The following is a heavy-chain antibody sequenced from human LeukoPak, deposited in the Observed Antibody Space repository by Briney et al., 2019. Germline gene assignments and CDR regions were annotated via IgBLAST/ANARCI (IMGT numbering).Heavy chain of an antibody. CDR1: GGTFSSYG. D-gene: IGHD2-2*01. CDR3: ARDGLVVQYPEGRNWFDP. Sequence: GASVKVSCKASGGTFSSYGISWVRQAPGQGLEWMGGIIPIFGTANYAQKFQGRVTITADESTSTAYMELSSLRSEDTAVYYCARDGLVVQYPEGRNWFDPWGQGTLVTVSS. V-gene: IGHV1-69*13. J-gene: IGHJ5*02. CDR2: IIPIFGTA.